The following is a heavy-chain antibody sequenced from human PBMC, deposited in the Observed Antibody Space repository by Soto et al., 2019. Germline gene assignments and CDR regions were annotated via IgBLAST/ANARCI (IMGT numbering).Heavy chain of an antibody. D-gene: IGHD6-13*01. CDR2: IYYSGST. V-gene: IGHV4-39*01. Sequence: SETLSLTCTVSGGSISSSSFHWGWIRQPPGKGLEWIGSIYYSGSTYYSPSLKSRVTISVDTSKNQFSLKLSSVTAADTAVYYCARRERAAGTDWWFDPWGQGTLVTAPQ. CDR3: ARRERAAGTDWWFDP. J-gene: IGHJ5*02. CDR1: GGSISSSSFH.